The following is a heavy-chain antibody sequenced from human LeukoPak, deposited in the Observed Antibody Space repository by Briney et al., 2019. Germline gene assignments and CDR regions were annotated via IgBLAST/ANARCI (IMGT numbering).Heavy chain of an antibody. CDR2: ISGSGGST. V-gene: IGHV3-23*01. D-gene: IGHD3-3*01. CDR1: GFTFSTFA. Sequence: GGSLRLSCAASGFTFSTFAMHWVRQAPGKGLEWVSAISGSGGSTYYADSVKGRFTISRDNSKNTLYLQMNSLRAEDTAVYYCARGAIFGVVITRSAFDIWGQGTMVTVSS. CDR3: ARGAIFGVVITRSAFDI. J-gene: IGHJ3*02.